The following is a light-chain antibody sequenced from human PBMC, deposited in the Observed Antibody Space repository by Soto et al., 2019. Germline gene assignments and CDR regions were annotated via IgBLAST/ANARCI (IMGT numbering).Light chain of an antibody. Sequence: EVVLTQSPATLSLSPGERATLSCRASQSVSIYLAWYQQKPGQAPRLLIYDASNRATGIPARFSGSGSGTDFTLTITSLEPEDSAVYYCQQRQHWPPITFGQGTRLEI. CDR1: QSVSIY. CDR3: QQRQHWPPIT. V-gene: IGKV3-11*01. J-gene: IGKJ5*01. CDR2: DAS.